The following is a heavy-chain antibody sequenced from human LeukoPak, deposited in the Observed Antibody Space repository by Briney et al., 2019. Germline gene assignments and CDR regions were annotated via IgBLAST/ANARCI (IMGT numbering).Heavy chain of an antibody. J-gene: IGHJ3*02. CDR1: GGTFSSYA. CDR2: IVPIFGTA. Sequence: GASVKVSCKASGGTFSSYAISWVRQAPGQGLEWMGGIVPIFGTANYAQKFQGRVTITTDESTSTAYMEPSSLRSEDTAVYYCARDLANYYDSSGYGAHAFDIWGQGTMVTVSS. V-gene: IGHV1-69*05. D-gene: IGHD3-22*01. CDR3: ARDLANYYDSSGYGAHAFDI.